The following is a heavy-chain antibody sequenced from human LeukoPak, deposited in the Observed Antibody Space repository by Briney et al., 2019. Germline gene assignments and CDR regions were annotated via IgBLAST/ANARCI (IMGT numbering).Heavy chain of an antibody. Sequence: PSETLSLTCTVSGGSLSSGDYYWSWIRQPPGKGLEWIGYIYYSGSTYYNPSLKSRVTISVDTSKNQFSLKLRSVTAADTAVYYCASLAALDAFDIWGQGTMVTVSS. CDR3: ASLAALDAFDI. CDR1: GGSLSSGDYY. D-gene: IGHD6-13*01. V-gene: IGHV4-30-4*08. CDR2: IYYSGST. J-gene: IGHJ3*02.